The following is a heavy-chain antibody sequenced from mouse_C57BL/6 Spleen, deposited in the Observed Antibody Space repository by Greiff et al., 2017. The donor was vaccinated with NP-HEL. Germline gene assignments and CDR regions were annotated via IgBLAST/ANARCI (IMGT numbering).Heavy chain of an antibody. D-gene: IGHD4-1*01. CDR3: TRLGRGY. CDR1: GYTFTDYE. J-gene: IGHJ2*01. V-gene: IGHV1-15*01. CDR2: LDPETGGT. Sequence: QVQLQQSGAELVRPGASVTLSCKASGYTFTDYEMHWVKQTPVHGLEWIGALDPETGGTAYNQKFKGKAILTADKSSSTAYMALRSLTSEDSAVYYCTRLGRGYWGQGTTLTVSS.